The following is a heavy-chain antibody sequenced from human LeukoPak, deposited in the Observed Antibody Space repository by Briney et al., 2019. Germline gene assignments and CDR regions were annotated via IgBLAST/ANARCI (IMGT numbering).Heavy chain of an antibody. CDR2: IVVGSGNT. J-gene: IGHJ4*02. Sequence: SVKVSCKASGFTFTSSAVQWVRQARGQRLGWIGWIVVGSGNTNYAQKFQERVTITRDMSTSTAYMELSSLRSEDTAVYYCAAAGSGWSLFDYWGQGTLVTVSS. V-gene: IGHV1-58*01. CDR3: AAAGSGWSLFDY. CDR1: GFTFTSSA. D-gene: IGHD6-19*01.